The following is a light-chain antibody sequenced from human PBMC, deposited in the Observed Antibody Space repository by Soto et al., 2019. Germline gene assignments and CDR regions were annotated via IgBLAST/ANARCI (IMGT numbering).Light chain of an antibody. V-gene: IGLV2-8*01. CDR1: SSDVGAYNF. Sequence: QSALTQPPSASGSPGQSVTISCTGTSSDVGAYNFVSWYQQHPGKAPKLMISEVSKRPSGVPDRFSGSKSGNTASLTVSGLQAEDEAHYYCSSYAGSNNFVVFGGGTKLTVL. J-gene: IGLJ2*01. CDR3: SSYAGSNNFVV. CDR2: EVS.